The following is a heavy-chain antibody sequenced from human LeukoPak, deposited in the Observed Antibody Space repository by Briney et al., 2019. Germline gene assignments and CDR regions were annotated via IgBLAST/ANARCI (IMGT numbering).Heavy chain of an antibody. CDR2: IYTSGST. Sequence: SETLSLTCTVSGGSISSGSYYWSWLRQPAGKGLEWIGRIYTSGSTNYNPSLKSRVTMSVDTSNNQFSLKLRSVTAADTAVYYCARDRYYYDSSSYYSAFDTWGQGTMVTVSS. D-gene: IGHD3-22*01. CDR3: ARDRYYYDSSSYYSAFDT. V-gene: IGHV4-61*02. CDR1: GGSISSGSYY. J-gene: IGHJ3*02.